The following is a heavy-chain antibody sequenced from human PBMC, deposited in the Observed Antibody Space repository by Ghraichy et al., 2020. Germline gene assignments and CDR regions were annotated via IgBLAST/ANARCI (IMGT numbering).Heavy chain of an antibody. Sequence: SETLSLTCTISRDSISSFYWSWIRQPPGQGLEWIGYVYYSGSTKYNPSLKSRVTISIDRSKNQFSLKLTSVTAADTAMYYCARDFRYSGSYSDAFDVWGQGTMVTVSS. CDR1: RDSISSFY. CDR2: VYYSGST. V-gene: IGHV4-59*01. CDR3: ARDFRYSGSYSDAFDV. D-gene: IGHD1-26*01. J-gene: IGHJ3*01.